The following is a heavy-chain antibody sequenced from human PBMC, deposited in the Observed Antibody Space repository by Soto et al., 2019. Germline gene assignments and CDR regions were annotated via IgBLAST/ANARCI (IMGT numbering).Heavy chain of an antibody. D-gene: IGHD3-9*01. J-gene: IGHJ4*02. CDR2: IYYSGST. CDR1: GGSISSGGYY. Sequence: PSETLSLTCTVSGGSISSGGYYWSWIRQHPGKGLEWIGYIYYSGSTYYNPSLKSRVTISVDTSKNQFSLKLSSVTAADTAVYYCARGCYFDWLLYGHFDYWGQGTPVTVSS. CDR3: ARGCYFDWLLYGHFDY. V-gene: IGHV4-31*03.